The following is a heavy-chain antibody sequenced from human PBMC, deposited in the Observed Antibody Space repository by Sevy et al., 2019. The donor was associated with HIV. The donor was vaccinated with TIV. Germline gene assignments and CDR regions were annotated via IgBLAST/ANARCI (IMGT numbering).Heavy chain of an antibody. CDR3: ARDRRNYGGQYFDY. CDR2: ISSGTTYT. CDR1: GFTFSDYY. V-gene: IGHV3-11*06. J-gene: IGHJ4*02. D-gene: IGHD4-17*01. Sequence: GGSLRLSCAASGFTFSDYYMSWIRQAPGKGLEWISFISSGTTYTKYADSARGRFTISRDNSKNSLFLQMNSLRGDDTAIYYCARDRRNYGGQYFDYWGQGTLVTVSS.